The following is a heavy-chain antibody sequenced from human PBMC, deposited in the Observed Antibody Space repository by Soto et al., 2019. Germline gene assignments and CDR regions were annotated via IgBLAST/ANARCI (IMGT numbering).Heavy chain of an antibody. CDR1: GYTFTSYG. Sequence: ASVKVSCKASGYTFTSYGISWVRQAPGQGLEWMGWISAYNGNTNYAQKLQGRVTMTTDTSTSTAYMELRSLRSDDTAVYYCAREGETVAGGIYYYYGMDVWGQGNTVTVSS. CDR3: AREGETVAGGIYYYYGMDV. D-gene: IGHD6-19*01. V-gene: IGHV1-18*01. CDR2: ISAYNGNT. J-gene: IGHJ6*02.